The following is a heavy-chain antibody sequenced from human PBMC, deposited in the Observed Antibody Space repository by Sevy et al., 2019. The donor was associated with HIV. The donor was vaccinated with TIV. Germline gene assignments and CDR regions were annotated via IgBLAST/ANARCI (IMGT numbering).Heavy chain of an antibody. Sequence: GGSLRLSCAASGFTFSSYSMNWVRQAPGKGLEWVSYISSSSSTIYYADSVRGRFTISRDNAKNSLYLQMNSLRAEDTAVYYCARLCSSTSCYTPTDAFDIWGQGTMVIVSS. CDR3: ARLCSSTSCYTPTDAFDI. CDR2: ISSSSSTI. J-gene: IGHJ3*02. D-gene: IGHD2-2*02. CDR1: GFTFSSYS. V-gene: IGHV3-48*01.